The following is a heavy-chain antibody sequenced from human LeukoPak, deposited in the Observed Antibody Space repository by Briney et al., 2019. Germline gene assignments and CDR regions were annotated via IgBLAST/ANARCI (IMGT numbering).Heavy chain of an antibody. J-gene: IGHJ4*02. Sequence: SETLSLTCSVSGDTISGYYWSWVRQPPGKGLEWIGYIFSSGNTKYNPSLEGRVTISVDTSNNQFSLRLSSVTAADTAVYYCARLATYGDFSDWGQGTLVTVSS. CDR2: IFSSGNT. V-gene: IGHV4-59*08. CDR1: GDTISGYY. CDR3: ARLATYGDFSD. D-gene: IGHD4-17*01.